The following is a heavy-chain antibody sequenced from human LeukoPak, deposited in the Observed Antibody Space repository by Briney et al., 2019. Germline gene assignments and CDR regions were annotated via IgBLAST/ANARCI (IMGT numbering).Heavy chain of an antibody. D-gene: IGHD4-17*01. V-gene: IGHV3-23*01. CDR3: ARDYGEGGYYFDY. Sequence: PGGSLRLSCAASGFTFSSYAMSWVRQAPGQGLERVSAISDSGGNTYYADSVKGRFTISRDNAKNTLYLQMNSLRAEDTAVYYCARDYGEGGYYFDYWGQGTLVTVSS. J-gene: IGHJ4*02. CDR1: GFTFSSYA. CDR2: ISDSGGNT.